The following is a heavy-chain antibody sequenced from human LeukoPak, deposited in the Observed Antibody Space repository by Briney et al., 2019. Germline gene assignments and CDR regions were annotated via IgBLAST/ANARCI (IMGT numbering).Heavy chain of an antibody. D-gene: IGHD3-22*01. Sequence: ASVKVSCKASGYTFTSYDINWVRQATGQGLEWMGWMNPNSGNTGYAQKFQGRVTITRNTSISTAYMELSSLRSEDTAVYYCARPTIDSSGYYYEGGLDAFDIWGQGTMVTVSS. CDR1: GYTFTSYD. J-gene: IGHJ3*02. V-gene: IGHV1-8*03. CDR3: ARPTIDSSGYYYEGGLDAFDI. CDR2: MNPNSGNT.